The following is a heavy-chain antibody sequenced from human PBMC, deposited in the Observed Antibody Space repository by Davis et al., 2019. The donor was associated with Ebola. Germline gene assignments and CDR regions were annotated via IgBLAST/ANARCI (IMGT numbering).Heavy chain of an antibody. CDR1: GFTFSSYW. V-gene: IGHV3-7*01. CDR3: ANEYYYESSGVDY. J-gene: IGHJ4*02. CDR2: IKQDGSEK. D-gene: IGHD3-22*01. Sequence: GESLKISCAASGFTFSSYWMSWVRQAPGKGLEWVTNIKQDGSEKYYVDSVKGRFTISRDNAKNSLYLQMNSLRAEDTAVYYCANEYYYESSGVDYWGQGTLVTVSS.